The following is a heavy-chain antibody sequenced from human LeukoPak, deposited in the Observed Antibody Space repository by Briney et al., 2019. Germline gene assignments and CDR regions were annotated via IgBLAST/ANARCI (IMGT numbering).Heavy chain of an antibody. J-gene: IGHJ4*02. CDR1: GYTFTTYY. D-gene: IGHD6-25*01. CDR3: ARVGSAAATADY. Sequence: ASVKVSCQASGYTFTTYYMHWMRQAPGQGPEWMGIINPRGGSTDYSQKFQGRITMTSDTSTSTVYMELSSLRSDDTAVYFCARVGSAAATADYWGQGTLVIVSS. V-gene: IGHV1-46*01. CDR2: INPRGGST.